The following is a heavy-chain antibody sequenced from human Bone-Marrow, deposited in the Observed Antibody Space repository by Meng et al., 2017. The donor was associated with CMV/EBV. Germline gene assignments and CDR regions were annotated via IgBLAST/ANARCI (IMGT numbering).Heavy chain of an antibody. Sequence: CKASGYTFTSYGISWVRQAPGQGLEWMGWISAYNGNTNYAQKHQGRVTMTTDTSTSTAYMELRSLRSDDTAVYYCARDSAIQQWSRFDYWGQGTLVT. CDR1: GYTFTSYG. CDR2: ISAYNGNT. J-gene: IGHJ4*02. CDR3: ARDSAIQQWSRFDY. V-gene: IGHV1-18*01. D-gene: IGHD1-1*01.